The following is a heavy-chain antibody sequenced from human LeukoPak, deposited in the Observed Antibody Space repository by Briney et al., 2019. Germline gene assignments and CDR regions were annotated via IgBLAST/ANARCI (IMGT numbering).Heavy chain of an antibody. CDR2: ISSSSSTM. CDR3: ARAILPDGSGSCYFDY. D-gene: IGHD3-10*01. J-gene: IGHJ4*03. CDR1: GFTFSSYS. V-gene: IGHV3-48*02. Sequence: GGSLRLSCAASGFTFSSYSMNWVRQAPGKGLEWVSYISSSSSTMYYADSVKGRFTISRDNAKNSLYLQMNSLRDEDTAVYYCARAILPDGSGSCYFDYWGRGTTVTVSS.